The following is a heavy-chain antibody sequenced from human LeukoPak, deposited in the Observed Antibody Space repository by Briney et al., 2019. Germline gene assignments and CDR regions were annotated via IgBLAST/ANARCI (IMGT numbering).Heavy chain of an antibody. CDR2: IRSKAYGGTT. J-gene: IGHJ4*02. V-gene: IGHV3-49*04. CDR3: TTQTTVTTDY. Sequence: GGSLRLSCTASGFTFGDYAMSWVRQAPGKGLEWVGFIRSKAYGGTTEYAASVKGRFTISRDDSKSIAYLQMNSLKTEDTAVYYCTTQTTVTTDYWGQGTLVTVSS. D-gene: IGHD4-17*01. CDR1: GFTFGDYA.